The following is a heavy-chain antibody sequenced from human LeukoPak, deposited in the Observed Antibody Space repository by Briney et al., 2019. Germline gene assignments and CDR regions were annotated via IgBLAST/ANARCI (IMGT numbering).Heavy chain of an antibody. CDR2: LYSGGGA. Sequence: QSGGSLRLSCAASGFTVSNSYMSWVRQAPGKGLEWVSVLYSGGGAYYTDSVRGRFTISRDSSKNTLYLQMNSLRADDTAVYYCGGQTHKDYWGQGTLVTVSS. CDR1: GFTVSNSY. J-gene: IGHJ4*02. CDR3: GGQTHKDY. V-gene: IGHV3-53*01.